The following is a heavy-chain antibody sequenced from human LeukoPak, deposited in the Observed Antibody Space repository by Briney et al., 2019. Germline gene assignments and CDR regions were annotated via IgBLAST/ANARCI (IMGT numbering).Heavy chain of an antibody. J-gene: IGHJ6*02. CDR1: GFTFSSYA. V-gene: IGHV3-23*01. CDR2: ISGSGGST. Sequence: GGSLKPSFEASGFTFSSYAMSWVRQAPGKGLEWAPAISGSGGSTYYADSVKGRFTISRDNSKNSLYLQMNSLRAEDTAVYYCARGRTSTGGYGMDVWGQGTTVTVS. CDR3: ARGRTSTGGYGMDV.